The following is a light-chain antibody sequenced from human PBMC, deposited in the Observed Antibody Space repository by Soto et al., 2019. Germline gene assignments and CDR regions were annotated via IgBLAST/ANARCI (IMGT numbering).Light chain of an antibody. CDR2: AAA. CDR3: QKYNSAPLT. CDR1: QCVGNY. J-gene: IGKJ4*01. V-gene: IGKV1-27*01. Sequence: DIQMTQSPSSLSASVGDRVTITCRASQCVGNYLAWNRQTPGKVPKLLIYAAATVQSAVPSRFSGSGSGTDFTLTISSLQPEDVATYYCQKYNSAPLTFGRGTKV.